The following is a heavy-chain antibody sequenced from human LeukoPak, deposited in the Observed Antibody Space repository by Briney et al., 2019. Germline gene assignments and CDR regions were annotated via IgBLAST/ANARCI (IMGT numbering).Heavy chain of an antibody. D-gene: IGHD5-12*01. Sequence: GGSLRPSCAASGFTFTSYGMHWVRQAPGKGLEWVAVIWYDGSNKYYADSVKGRFTISRDNSKNTLYLQMNSLTAEDTAVYYCAKDPRGGYSGSWYFDYWGQGTLVTVSS. V-gene: IGHV3-33*06. CDR2: IWYDGSNK. CDR1: GFTFTSYG. CDR3: AKDPRGGYSGSWYFDY. J-gene: IGHJ4*02.